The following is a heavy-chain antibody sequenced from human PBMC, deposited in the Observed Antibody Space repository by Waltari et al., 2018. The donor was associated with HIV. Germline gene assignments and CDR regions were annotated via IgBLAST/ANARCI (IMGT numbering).Heavy chain of an antibody. J-gene: IGHJ4*02. Sequence: VQLQESGPEMVKPSETLSLTCRVSGDSMLNYYWIWIRQPPGKGLESIGYIYYTGKTNFNPSLKSRIAISVDTSKNQFSLNLNSVTAADTAVYFCARLRGDRTAVIDYWGQGTLVTVSS. D-gene: IGHD2-21*02. CDR1: GDSMLNYY. V-gene: IGHV4-59*08. CDR2: IYYTGKT. CDR3: ARLRGDRTAVIDY.